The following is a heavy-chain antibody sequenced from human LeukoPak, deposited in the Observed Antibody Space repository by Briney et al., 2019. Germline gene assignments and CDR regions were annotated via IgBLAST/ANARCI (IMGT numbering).Heavy chain of an antibody. CDR3: ARVFGVVTAIRGWFDP. Sequence: PGGSLRLSCAASGFTFSSYSMNWVRQAPGKGLEWVSSISSSSSYIYYADSVKGRFTISRDNAKNSLYLQMNSLRAEDTAVYYCARVFGVVTAIRGWFDPWGQGTLVTVSS. D-gene: IGHD2-21*02. V-gene: IGHV3-21*01. CDR2: ISSSSSYI. J-gene: IGHJ5*02. CDR1: GFTFSSYS.